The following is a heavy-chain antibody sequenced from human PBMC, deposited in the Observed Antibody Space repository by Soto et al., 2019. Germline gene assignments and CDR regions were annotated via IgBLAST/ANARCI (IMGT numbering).Heavy chain of an antibody. CDR1: GYSFAGYW. J-gene: IGHJ4*02. CDR2: IDPSDSQT. Sequence: PGDSLKISCKGSGYSFAGYWITWVRQKPGKGLEWMGRIDPSDSQTYYSPSFRGHVTISATKSINTVFLQWSSLRASDTAMYYCARQIYDSDTGPNYQYYFDSWGQGTPVTVSS. V-gene: IGHV5-10-1*01. CDR3: ARQIYDSDTGPNYQYYFDS. D-gene: IGHD3-22*01.